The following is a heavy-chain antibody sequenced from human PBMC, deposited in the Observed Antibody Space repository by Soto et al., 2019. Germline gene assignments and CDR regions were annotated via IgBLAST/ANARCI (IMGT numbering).Heavy chain of an antibody. V-gene: IGHV3-23*01. Sequence: HWWSLRISCAACGITLSSFAVSWVRQAPGKGPEWVSGISASGGSTSYADSVKGRFTISRDNSKNTLYLQMNSLRADDTAVYHCAKGQNSGTYRFYFDYWGQGALVTVSS. CDR2: ISASGGST. J-gene: IGHJ4*02. CDR3: AKGQNSGTYRFYFDY. D-gene: IGHD1-26*01. CDR1: GITLSSFA.